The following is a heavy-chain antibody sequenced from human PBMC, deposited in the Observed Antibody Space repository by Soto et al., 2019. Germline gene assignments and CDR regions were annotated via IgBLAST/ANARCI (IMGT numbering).Heavy chain of an antibody. CDR1: GFTFDDYT. Sequence: SGGSLRLSCAASGFTFDDYTMNWVRQDPGKGLEWVSGISWNSGSIGYAGSVKGRFTISRDNAKNSLYLQMNSLRAEDTALYYCAKAALPNGGPNPMPDWGQGTLVTVSS. J-gene: IGHJ4*02. CDR2: ISWNSGSI. CDR3: AKAALPNGGPNPMPD. D-gene: IGHD3-16*01. V-gene: IGHV3-9*01.